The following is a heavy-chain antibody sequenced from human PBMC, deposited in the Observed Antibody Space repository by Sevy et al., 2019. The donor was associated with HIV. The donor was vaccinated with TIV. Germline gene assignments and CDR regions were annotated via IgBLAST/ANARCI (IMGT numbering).Heavy chain of an antibody. V-gene: IGHV3-48*03. J-gene: IGHJ4*02. CDR3: ARGEQQPRRGSQAENPDY. Sequence: GGSLRLSCAASGFTFSSYEMNWVRQAPGKGLEWVSYISSSGSTIYYADSVKGRFTISRDNAKNSLYLQMNSLRAEDTAVYYCARGEQQPRRGSQAENPDYWGQGTLVTVSS. CDR1: GFTFSSYE. CDR2: ISSSGSTI. D-gene: IGHD6-13*01.